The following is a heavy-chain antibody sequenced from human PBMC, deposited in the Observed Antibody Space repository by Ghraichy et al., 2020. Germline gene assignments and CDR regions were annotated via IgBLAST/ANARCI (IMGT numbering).Heavy chain of an antibody. Sequence: SETLSLTCAVYGGSFSGYYWSWIRQPPGKGLEWIGEINHSGSTNYNPSLKSRVTISVDTSKNQFSLKLSSVTAADTAVYYCARHTEGIAAAGTRYYFDYWGQGTLVTVSS. J-gene: IGHJ4*02. CDR3: ARHTEGIAAAGTRYYFDY. V-gene: IGHV4-34*01. CDR2: INHSGST. D-gene: IGHD6-13*01. CDR1: GGSFSGYY.